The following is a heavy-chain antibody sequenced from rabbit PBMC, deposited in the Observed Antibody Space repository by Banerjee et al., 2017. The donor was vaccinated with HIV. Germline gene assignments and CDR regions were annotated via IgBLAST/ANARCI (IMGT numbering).Heavy chain of an antibody. CDR1: GFSFSSYYY. D-gene: IGHD4-2*01. V-gene: IGHV1S40*01. CDR2: IYTTTDTT. J-gene: IGHJ4*01. Sequence: QSLEESGGDLVKPGASLTLTCTASGFSFSSYYYMCWVRQAPGKGLEWIACIYTTTDTTWYASWAKGRFTISKTSSTTVTLQMTSLTAADTATYFCARHAPYAGGAAAGNAVFNLWGPGTLVTVS. CDR3: ARHAPYAGGAAAGNAVFNL.